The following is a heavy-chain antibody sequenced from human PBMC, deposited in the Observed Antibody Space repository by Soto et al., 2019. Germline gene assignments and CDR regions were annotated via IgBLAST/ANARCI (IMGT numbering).Heavy chain of an antibody. Sequence: GASVKVSSKASGYTFTSNGISWVRQAPRQGLEWMGWISAYNGNTNYAQKLQGRVTMTTDTSTSTAYMELRSLRSDDTAVYYCARAQYYDILTGYRIPYYFDYWGQGTLVTVSS. CDR1: GYTFTSNG. CDR2: ISAYNGNT. J-gene: IGHJ4*02. D-gene: IGHD3-9*01. V-gene: IGHV1-18*01. CDR3: ARAQYYDILTGYRIPYYFDY.